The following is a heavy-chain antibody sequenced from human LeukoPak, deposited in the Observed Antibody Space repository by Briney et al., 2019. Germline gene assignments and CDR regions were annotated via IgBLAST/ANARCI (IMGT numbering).Heavy chain of an antibody. CDR3: ASTHGRYDTSGYHVNYFDP. D-gene: IGHD3-22*01. CDR1: GGSVSDYY. Sequence: SETLSLTCTVSGGSVSDYYWSWIRQSPGQGLQWIGYIFSRGGTDYNPSLKGRVTISVDTSKNQFSLQLTSVTAADTAVYYCASTHGRYDTSGYHVNYFDPWGQGTLVTVSS. V-gene: IGHV4-59*02. J-gene: IGHJ5*02. CDR2: IFSRGGT.